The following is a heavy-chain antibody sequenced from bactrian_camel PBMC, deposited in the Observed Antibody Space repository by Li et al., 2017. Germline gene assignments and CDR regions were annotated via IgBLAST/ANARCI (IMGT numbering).Heavy chain of an antibody. Sequence: VQLVESGGDSVQAGGSLRLSCATSAYTYSVCMGWFRQAPGKEREGVAIILSDGRTEYADSVKGRFTISKDTAKNILDLQMNSLKPEDTAMYYCATRGSLPCALVSSFRDWGRGTQVTVS. CDR1: AYTYSVC. V-gene: IGHV3S55*01. CDR2: ILSDGRT. D-gene: IGHD4*01. CDR3: ATRGSLPCALVSSFRD. J-gene: IGHJ4*01.